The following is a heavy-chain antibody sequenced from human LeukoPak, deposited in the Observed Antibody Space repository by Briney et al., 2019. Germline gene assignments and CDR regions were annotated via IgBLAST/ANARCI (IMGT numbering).Heavy chain of an antibody. CDR2: TYYRSKWYN. D-gene: IGHD3-10*01. V-gene: IGHV6-1*01. CDR3: ARGDGVGPNSYFDL. CDR1: GDSVSSNSAA. J-gene: IGHJ2*01. Sequence: SQTLSLTSVISGDSVSSNSAAWNWIRQSPSRGLEWLGRTYYRSKWYNDYAVSVKSRITINPDTSKNQFSLQLNSVTPEDTAVYYCARGDGVGPNSYFDLWGRGTLVTVSS.